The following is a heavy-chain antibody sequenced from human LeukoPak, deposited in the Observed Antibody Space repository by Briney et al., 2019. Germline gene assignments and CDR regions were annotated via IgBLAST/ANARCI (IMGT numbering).Heavy chain of an antibody. Sequence: GGSLRLSCAASGFTFSSYAMSWVRQAPGKGLEWVSAISGSGGSTYYADSVKGRFTISRDNSNNTLYLQMNSLRAEDTAVYYCAKDPSPYSSSWNHFDYWGQGTLVTVSS. D-gene: IGHD6-13*01. CDR2: ISGSGGST. J-gene: IGHJ4*02. V-gene: IGHV3-23*01. CDR3: AKDPSPYSSSWNHFDY. CDR1: GFTFSSYA.